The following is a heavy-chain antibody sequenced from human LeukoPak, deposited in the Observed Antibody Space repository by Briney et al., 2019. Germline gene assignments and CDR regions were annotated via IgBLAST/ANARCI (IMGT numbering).Heavy chain of an antibody. D-gene: IGHD3-16*01. CDR1: GFTFSSYA. CDR2: ISWNSGSI. J-gene: IGHJ4*02. Sequence: QSGGSLRLSCAASGFTFSSYAMSWVRQAPGKGLEWVSGISWNSGSIGYADSVKGRFTISRDNAKNSLYLQMNSLRAEDTALYYCAKDMAGGGSYGQTFGFDYWGQGTLVTVSS. CDR3: AKDMAGGGSYGQTFGFDY. V-gene: IGHV3-9*01.